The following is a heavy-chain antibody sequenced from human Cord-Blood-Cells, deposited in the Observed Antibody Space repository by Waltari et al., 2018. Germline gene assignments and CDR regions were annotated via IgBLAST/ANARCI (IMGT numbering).Heavy chain of an antibody. Sequence: EVQLVESGGGLVQPGGSLRLSCAASGFTFSSYWMHWVRQAPGKGLVWVSRINSDGSSTSYADSVKGRFTISRDNAKNTLYLQMNSLRAEDTAVYYCASLESSIAARDAFDIWGQGTMVTVSS. CDR3: ASLESSIAARDAFDI. CDR2: INSDGSST. V-gene: IGHV3-74*01. CDR1: GFTFSSYW. J-gene: IGHJ3*02. D-gene: IGHD6-6*01.